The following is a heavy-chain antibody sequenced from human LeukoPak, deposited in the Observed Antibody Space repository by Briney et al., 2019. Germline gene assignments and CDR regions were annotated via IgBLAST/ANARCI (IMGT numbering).Heavy chain of an antibody. D-gene: IGHD6-19*01. V-gene: IGHV3-9*01. J-gene: IGHJ5*02. CDR1: GFTFDDYA. CDR2: ISWNSGSI. CDR3: AKSLRGSSGWRNWFDP. Sequence: GGSLRLSCAASGFTFDDYATHWVRQAPGKGLEWVSGISWNSGSIGYADSVKGRFTISRDNAKNSLYLQMNSLRAEDTALYYCAKSLRGSSGWRNWFDPWGQGTLVTVSP.